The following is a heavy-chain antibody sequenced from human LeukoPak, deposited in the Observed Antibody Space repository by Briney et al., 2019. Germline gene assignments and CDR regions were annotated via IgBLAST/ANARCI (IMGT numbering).Heavy chain of an antibody. CDR2: MNPNSGNT. J-gene: IGHJ4*02. V-gene: IGHV1-8*01. Sequence: GASVKVSCKASGYTFTSYDINWVRQATGQGLEWMGWMNPNSGNTGYAQKFQGRVTITADKSTSTAYMELSSLRSEDTAVYYCAPLSPGYSYGYDYWGQGTLVTVSS. D-gene: IGHD5-18*01. CDR3: APLSPGYSYGYDY. CDR1: GYTFTSYD.